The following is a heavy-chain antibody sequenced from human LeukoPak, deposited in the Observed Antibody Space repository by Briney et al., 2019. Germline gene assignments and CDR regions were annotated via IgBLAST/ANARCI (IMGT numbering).Heavy chain of an antibody. V-gene: IGHV3-23*01. J-gene: IGHJ4*02. CDR3: QQVADY. CDR1: GFILKNYG. D-gene: IGHD6-13*01. CDR2: IGANGDST. Sequence: GGSLRLSRAASGFILKNYGLKWVRQAPGKGLEWVSGIGANGDSTYSADSVRGRFTISRADSKNTMSLQMNSLIADDTAIYYCQQVADYWGQGSLVTVSS.